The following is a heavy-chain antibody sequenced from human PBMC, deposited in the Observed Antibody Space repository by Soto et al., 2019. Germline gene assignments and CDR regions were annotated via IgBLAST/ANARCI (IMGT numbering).Heavy chain of an antibody. D-gene: IGHD5-18*01. J-gene: IGHJ5*02. Sequence: PSETLSLTSTVSGGSVSSGDYYWSWIRQPPGKGLEWIGYIYYSGSTNYNPSLKSRVSISLDTSKNQFSLRLTSVTAADTAVYYCARIPVDTYMINWFDPWGQRTLVTVSS. CDR2: IYYSGST. CDR3: ARIPVDTYMINWFDP. CDR1: GGSVSSGDYY. V-gene: IGHV4-61*08.